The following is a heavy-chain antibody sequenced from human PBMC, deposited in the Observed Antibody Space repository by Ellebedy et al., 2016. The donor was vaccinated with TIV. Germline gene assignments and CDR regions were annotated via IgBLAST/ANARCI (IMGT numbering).Heavy chain of an antibody. CDR1: GGTFSSYA. CDR3: ARDRGYSYGYRGPYYYGMDV. CDR2: IIPILGIA. J-gene: IGHJ6*02. Sequence: SVKVSCXASGGTFSSYAISWVRQAPGQGLEWMGRIIPILGIANYAQKFQGRVTITADKSTSTAYMELSSLRSEDTAVYYCARDRGYSYGYRGPYYYGMDVWGQGTTVTVSS. D-gene: IGHD5-18*01. V-gene: IGHV1-69*04.